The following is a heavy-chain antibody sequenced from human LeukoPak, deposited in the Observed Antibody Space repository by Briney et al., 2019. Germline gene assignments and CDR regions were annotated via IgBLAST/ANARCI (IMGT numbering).Heavy chain of an antibody. CDR1: GFTFSSYA. J-gene: IGHJ3*02. Sequence: GGSLRLSCAASGFTFSSYAMSWVRQAPGKGLEWVSVICGSGGSTYYADSVKGRFTISRDNSKNSLYLQMNRLRAEDTAVNYCAKDVMTCYYEGPSDDIWGQGTMVTVSS. CDR2: ICGSGGST. D-gene: IGHD3-22*01. CDR3: AKDVMTCYYEGPSDDI. V-gene: IGHV3-23*01.